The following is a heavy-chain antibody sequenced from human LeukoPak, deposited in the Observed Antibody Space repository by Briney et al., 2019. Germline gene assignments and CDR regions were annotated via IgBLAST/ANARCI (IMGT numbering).Heavy chain of an antibody. D-gene: IGHD2-2*01. Sequence: TTSETLSLTCTVSGYSISSGNYWGWIRQPPGKGLEWIGTIYHSGSTYYNPSLKSRVTISVDTSKNQFSLKLTSVTAADTAVYYCARVRGYCSSTICYRYYFDYWGQGTLVTVSS. CDR3: ARVRGYCSSTICYRYYFDY. CDR2: IYHSGST. V-gene: IGHV4-38-2*02. J-gene: IGHJ4*02. CDR1: GYSISSGNY.